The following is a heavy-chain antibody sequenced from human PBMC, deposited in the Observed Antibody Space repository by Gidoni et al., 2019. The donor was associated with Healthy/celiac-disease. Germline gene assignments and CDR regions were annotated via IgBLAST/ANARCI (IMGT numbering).Heavy chain of an antibody. J-gene: IGHJ5*02. CDR1: GYTFTSYA. Sequence: QVQLVQSGAEVKKPGASVKVSCKASGYTFTSYAMHWVRQAPGQRLEWMGWINAGNGNTKYSQKCQGRVTITRDTSSSTAYMELSSLRSEDTAVYYCAREGLRRVFDPWGQGTLVTVSS. CDR3: AREGLRRVFDP. CDR2: INAGNGNT. V-gene: IGHV1-3*01.